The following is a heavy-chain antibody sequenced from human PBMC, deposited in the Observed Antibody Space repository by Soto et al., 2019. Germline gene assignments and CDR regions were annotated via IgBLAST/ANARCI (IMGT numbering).Heavy chain of an antibody. CDR1: GGSISSGGYY. J-gene: IGHJ5*02. V-gene: IGHV4-31*03. CDR2: IYYSGST. D-gene: IGHD3-3*01. Sequence: QVQLQESGPGLVKPSQTLSLTCTVSGGSISSGGYYCSWIRQHPGKGLEWIGYIYYSGSTYYNPSLKSRVTISVDTSKNQFSLKLSSVTAADTAVYYCANFWSGYYTGDGWFDPWGQGTLVTVSS. CDR3: ANFWSGYYTGDGWFDP.